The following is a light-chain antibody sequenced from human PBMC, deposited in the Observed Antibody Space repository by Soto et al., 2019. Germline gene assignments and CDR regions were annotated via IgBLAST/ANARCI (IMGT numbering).Light chain of an antibody. CDR3: QQYDNLPPFT. V-gene: IGKV1-33*01. CDR2: DAS. Sequence: DIQMTQSPSSLSASVGDRVTITCQASQDISIYLHRYQQKPGKAPKLLIYDASNLETGVPSRFSGSGSGTDFTFTISSLQPEDIATYYCQQYDNLPPFTFGPGTKVDI. CDR1: QDISIY. J-gene: IGKJ3*01.